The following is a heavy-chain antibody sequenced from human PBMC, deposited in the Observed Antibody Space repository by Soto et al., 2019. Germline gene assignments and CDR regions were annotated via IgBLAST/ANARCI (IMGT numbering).Heavy chain of an antibody. Sequence: QVQLQESGPGLVKPSETLSLTCSVSGGSITSHYCSWFRQPPGKGLEWIGYIHHSGSTSYNPSLRSRVTMSVDTSKNQFSLKVSPVTAADTALYYCARQGFGQLHGLVDVWGPGTTVTVSS. CDR3: ARQGFGQLHGLVDV. D-gene: IGHD3-10*01. V-gene: IGHV4-59*08. J-gene: IGHJ6*02. CDR2: IHHSGST. CDR1: GGSITSHY.